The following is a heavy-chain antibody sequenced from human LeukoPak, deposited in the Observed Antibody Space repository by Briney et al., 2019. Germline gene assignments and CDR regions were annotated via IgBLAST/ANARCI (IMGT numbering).Heavy chain of an antibody. Sequence: GASVKVSCKASGYTFTSYAMNWVRQAPGQGLEWMGWINTNTGNPTYAQGFTGRFVFSLDTSVSTAYLQISSLKAEDTAVYYCARVEPSYYDFWSGYSYYYYGMDVWGQGTTVTVSS. D-gene: IGHD3-3*01. CDR1: GYTFTSYA. CDR2: INTNTGNP. V-gene: IGHV7-4-1*02. J-gene: IGHJ6*02. CDR3: ARVEPSYYDFWSGYSYYYYGMDV.